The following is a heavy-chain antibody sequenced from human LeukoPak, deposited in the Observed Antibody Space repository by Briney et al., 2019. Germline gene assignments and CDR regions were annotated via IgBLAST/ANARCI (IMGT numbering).Heavy chain of an antibody. CDR3: TGSFGELTFFDY. J-gene: IGHJ4*02. CDR1: GFTFGDYG. D-gene: IGHD3-10*01. CDR2: IRSKAYGGTT. Sequence: GGSLRLSCTTSGFTFGDYGMSWVRQAPGKGLEWVGFIRSKAYGGTTENAASVEGRFTISRDDSKSIAYLQMNSLKTEDTAVYYCTGSFGELTFFDYWGLGTLVTVSS. V-gene: IGHV3-49*04.